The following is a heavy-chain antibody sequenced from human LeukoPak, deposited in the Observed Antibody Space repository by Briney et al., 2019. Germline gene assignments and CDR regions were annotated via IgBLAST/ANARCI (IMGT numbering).Heavy chain of an antibody. V-gene: IGHV1-69*13. D-gene: IGHD3-3*01. CDR3: ARDLGGITIFGVAPVVHYYGMDV. CDR1: GYTFTSFY. Sequence: GASVKVSCKAFGYTFTSFYIHWVRQAPGQGLEWMGGIIPIFGTANYAQKFQGRVTITADESTSTAYMELSSLRSEDTAVYYCARDLGGITIFGVAPVVHYYGMDVWGQGTTVTVSS. CDR2: IIPIFGTA. J-gene: IGHJ6*02.